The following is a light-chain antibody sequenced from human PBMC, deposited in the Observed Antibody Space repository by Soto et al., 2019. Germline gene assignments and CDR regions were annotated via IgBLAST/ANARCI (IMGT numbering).Light chain of an antibody. CDR1: QGIRND. V-gene: IGKV1-6*01. Sequence: AIQMTQSPSSLSASVGDRVTITRRASQGIRNDLDWYQQKPGKAPKLLIYAASSLQSGVPSRFSGRGPGKDFPPTTSSLQPEVFATYSCQKDNNSPWTFGKGTRVNIK. J-gene: IGKJ1*01. CDR2: AAS. CDR3: QKDNNSPWT.